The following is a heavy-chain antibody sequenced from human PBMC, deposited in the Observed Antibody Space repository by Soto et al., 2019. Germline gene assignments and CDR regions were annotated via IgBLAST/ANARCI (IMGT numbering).Heavy chain of an antibody. Sequence: GGSLRLSCAASGFTSSSYAMSWVRRAPGKGLEWVSAISGSGGSTYYADSVKGRFTISRDNSKNTLYLQMNSLRAEDTAVYYCAVQRGYDLGRFDYWGQGTLVTVSS. CDR3: AVQRGYDLGRFDY. CDR1: GFTSSSYA. CDR2: ISGSGGST. V-gene: IGHV3-23*01. D-gene: IGHD5-12*01. J-gene: IGHJ4*02.